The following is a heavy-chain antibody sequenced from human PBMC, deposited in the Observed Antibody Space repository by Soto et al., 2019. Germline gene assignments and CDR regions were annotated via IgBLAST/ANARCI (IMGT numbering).Heavy chain of an antibody. CDR3: ATPYGDYDY. J-gene: IGHJ4*02. CDR1: GYSFTTYW. CDR2: TFPADSDT. Sequence: GESLKISCKGSGYSFTTYWIGWLRQMPGKGLEWMGITFPADSDTRYSPSFQGQVTISADKSISTAYLQWSSLKASDTAMYYCATPYGDYDYWGQGTLVTVSS. D-gene: IGHD4-17*01. V-gene: IGHV5-51*01.